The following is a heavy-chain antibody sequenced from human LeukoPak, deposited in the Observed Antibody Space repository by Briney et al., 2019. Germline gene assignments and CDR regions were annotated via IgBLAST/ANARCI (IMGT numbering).Heavy chain of an antibody. V-gene: IGHV1-69*04. Sequence: ASVKVSCKASGGTFSSYAISWVRQAPGQGLEWMGRIIPILGIANYAQKFQGRVTITADKSTSTAYMELSSLRSEDTAVYYCANTIVVVPAAPVDYFDYWGQGTLVTVSS. D-gene: IGHD2-2*01. CDR1: GGTFSSYA. CDR3: ANTIVVVPAAPVDYFDY. CDR2: IIPILGIA. J-gene: IGHJ4*02.